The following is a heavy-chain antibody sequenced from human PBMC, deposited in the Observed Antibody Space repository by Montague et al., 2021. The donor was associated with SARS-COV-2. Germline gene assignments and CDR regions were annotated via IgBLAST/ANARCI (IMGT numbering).Heavy chain of an antibody. J-gene: IGHJ3*01. V-gene: IGHV4-59*08. CDR1: GGSISSYY. D-gene: IGHD5-18*01. CDR2: IYYSGST. CDR3: ARLGRGYSYAQSAFDV. Sequence: SETLSLTCTVSGGSISSYYWSWTRQPPGKGLEWIGYIYYSGSTNYNPSLKSRVTISVDTSKNQFSLKLSSVTAADTALYYCARLGRGYSYAQSAFDVWGQGTMVTVSS.